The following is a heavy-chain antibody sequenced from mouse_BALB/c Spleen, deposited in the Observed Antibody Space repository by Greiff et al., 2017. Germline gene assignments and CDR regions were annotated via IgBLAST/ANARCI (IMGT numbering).Heavy chain of an antibody. V-gene: IGHV5-17*02. Sequence: EVKLMESGGGLVKPGGSLKLSCAASGFTFSSFGMHWVRQAPEKGLEWVAYISSGSSTIYYADTVKGRFTISRDNPKNTLFLQMTSLRSEDTAMYYCARSQLTGTLFAYWGQGTLVTVSA. CDR2: ISSGSSTI. D-gene: IGHD4-1*01. CDR1: GFTFSSFG. CDR3: ARSQLTGTLFAY. J-gene: IGHJ3*01.